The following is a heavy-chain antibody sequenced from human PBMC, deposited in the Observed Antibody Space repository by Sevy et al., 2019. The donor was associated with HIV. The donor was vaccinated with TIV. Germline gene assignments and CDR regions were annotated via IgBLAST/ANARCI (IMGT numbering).Heavy chain of an antibody. V-gene: IGHV3-9*01. CDR1: GFTFDDYA. CDR3: AKDMGYCTNGVCYTSYYYYGMDV. D-gene: IGHD2-8*01. J-gene: IGHJ6*02. Sequence: GGSLRLSCAASGFTFDDYAMHWVRQAPGKGLEWVSGISWNSGSIGYADSVKGRFTISRDNAKNSLYMQMNSLRAEDKALYYCAKDMGYCTNGVCYTSYYYYGMDVWGQGTTVTVSS. CDR2: ISWNSGSI.